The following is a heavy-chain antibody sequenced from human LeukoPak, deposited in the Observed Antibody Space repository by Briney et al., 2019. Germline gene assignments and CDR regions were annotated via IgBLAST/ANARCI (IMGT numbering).Heavy chain of an antibody. J-gene: IGHJ4*02. CDR3: AKWPYDSSGYYWDFDY. Sequence: GGSLRLSCAASGFTFSSYAMSWVRQAPGKGLEWVSAISGSGGSTYYADSVKGRFTISRDTSKNTLYLQMNSLRAEDTAVYYCAKWPYDSSGYYWDFDYWGQGTLVTVSS. CDR1: GFTFSSYA. CDR2: ISGSGGST. D-gene: IGHD3-22*01. V-gene: IGHV3-23*01.